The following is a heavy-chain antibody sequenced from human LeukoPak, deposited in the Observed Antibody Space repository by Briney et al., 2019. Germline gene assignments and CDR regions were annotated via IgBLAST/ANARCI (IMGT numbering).Heavy chain of an antibody. J-gene: IGHJ4*02. D-gene: IGHD3-22*01. CDR1: GGSFGGYY. CDR2: INDSGSS. CDR3: ARDTDYDSPFFDY. V-gene: IGHV4-34*01. Sequence: PSETLSLTCAVYGGSFGGYYWSWIRQPPGKGLEWIGEINDSGSSNYIPSLKSRVTISVDTSKNQFSLKLSSVTAADTAVYYCARDTDYDSPFFDYWGQGILVTVSS.